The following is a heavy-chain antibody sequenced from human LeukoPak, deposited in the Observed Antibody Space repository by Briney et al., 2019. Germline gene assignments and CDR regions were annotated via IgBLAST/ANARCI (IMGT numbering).Heavy chain of an antibody. J-gene: IGHJ4*02. CDR3: ERQVWVDPHFDY. V-gene: IGHV4-34*01. Sequence: SETLSLTCAVYGGSYCGYYWSWLPQPPGKGLEWIGEINHSGSTNYNTSLKRRVTISVDTSKNQFSLKLSPVTAAAAAEYYCERQVWVDPHFDYWGQGTLVTVSS. CDR2: INHSGST. D-gene: IGHD5-18*01. CDR1: GGSYCGYY.